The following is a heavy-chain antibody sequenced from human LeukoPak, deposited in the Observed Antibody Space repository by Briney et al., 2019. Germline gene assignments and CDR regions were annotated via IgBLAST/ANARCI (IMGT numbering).Heavy chain of an antibody. CDR1: GGSISSGGYY. D-gene: IGHD3-22*01. V-gene: IGHV4-31*03. J-gene: IGHJ4*02. Sequence: PSETLSLTCTVSGGSISSGGYYWSWIRQHPGKGLEWIGYIYYSGSTYYNPSLKSRVTISVDTSKNQFSLKLSSVTAADTAVYYCARDRGYYNDSSGYFDYWGQGTLVTVSS. CDR3: ARDRGYYNDSSGYFDY. CDR2: IYYSGST.